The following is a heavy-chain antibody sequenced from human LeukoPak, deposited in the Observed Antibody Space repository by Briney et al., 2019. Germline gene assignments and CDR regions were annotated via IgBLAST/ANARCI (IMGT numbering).Heavy chain of an antibody. CDR1: GFTFSSYS. J-gene: IGHJ4*02. Sequence: PGGSLRLSCAASGFTFSSYSLNWVRQAPGKELEWVSYITSSSSSIYYADSVKGRFTISRDNAKNSLYLQMNSLRAEDTAMYYCARDYCSGGRCYSVDYWGQGTLVTVSS. V-gene: IGHV3-48*04. CDR2: ITSSSSSI. CDR3: ARDYCSGGRCYSVDY. D-gene: IGHD2-15*01.